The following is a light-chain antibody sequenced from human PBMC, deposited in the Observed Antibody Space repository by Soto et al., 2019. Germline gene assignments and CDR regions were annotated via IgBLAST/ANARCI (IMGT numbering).Light chain of an antibody. V-gene: IGKV3-11*01. CDR1: QSFRGL. CDR3: QEHASI. J-gene: IGKJ5*01. Sequence: EVVLTQSPVTLSLSPGERATLFCRASQSFRGLLAWYQQKPGQAPRLLIYDAYNRATGIPPRFSGSGSGTDFTLTISRLEPEDFAVYYCQEHASIFGQGTRLEI. CDR2: DAY.